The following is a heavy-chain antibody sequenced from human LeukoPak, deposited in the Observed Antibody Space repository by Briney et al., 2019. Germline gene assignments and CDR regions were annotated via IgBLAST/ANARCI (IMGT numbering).Heavy chain of an antibody. CDR2: ISSSSSYI. CDR1: GFTFSSYS. CDR3: VGGCSSRYYYMDV. V-gene: IGHV3-21*01. J-gene: IGHJ6*03. Sequence: GGSLSLSCAASGFTFSSYSVNWLRQAPGKGLAWVASISSSSSYIYYADSVKGRFTISRDNAKNSLYLQMNLLRAEDTAVYYRVGGCSSRYYYMDVWGEGTTVTVSS. D-gene: IGHD3-16*01.